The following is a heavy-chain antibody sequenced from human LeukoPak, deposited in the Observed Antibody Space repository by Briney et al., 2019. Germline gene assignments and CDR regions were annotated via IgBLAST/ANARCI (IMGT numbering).Heavy chain of an antibody. J-gene: IGHJ4*02. CDR2: IRYDGSNK. D-gene: IGHD6-13*01. CDR1: GFTFSRFG. V-gene: IGHV3-30*02. CDR3: AREGGRAVPGRFDQ. Sequence: PGGSLRLSCTASGFTFSRFGMHWVRQAPGKGLEWVAYIRYDGSNKYYADSVKGRFTISRDNSKNTVYLHMASLRADDTALYYCAREGGRAVPGRFDQWGQGTLVTVSS.